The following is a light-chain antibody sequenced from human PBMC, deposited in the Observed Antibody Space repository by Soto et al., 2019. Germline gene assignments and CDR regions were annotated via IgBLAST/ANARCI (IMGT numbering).Light chain of an antibody. CDR3: GSYKISNTLVV. CDR2: DVT. V-gene: IGLV2-14*03. J-gene: IGLJ2*01. CDR1: SSDVGGYNH. Sequence: QSVLTQPASVSGSPGQSITISCTGTSSDVGGYNHVSWYQQPPGKAPKLMIYDVTNRPSGVSNRFSGSKSGNTASLTISGLQAADEADYYCGSYKISNTLVVFGGGTKLTVL.